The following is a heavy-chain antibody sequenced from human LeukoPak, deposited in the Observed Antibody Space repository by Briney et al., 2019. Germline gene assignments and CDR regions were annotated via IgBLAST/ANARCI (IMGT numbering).Heavy chain of an antibody. V-gene: IGHV3-7*01. CDR3: ARDLSRSFSMIRGLIQHREFDF. D-gene: IGHD3-10*01. Sequence: GGSLRLSCTASGFTFSSYWMTWVRQAPGKGLEWVANIQQDGSEKYYVDSVKGRFTISKDNAKNSLYLQMNSLRADDTAVYYCARDLSRSFSMIRGLIQHREFDFWGRGTLVTVSS. CDR1: GFTFSSYW. J-gene: IGHJ4*02. CDR2: IQQDGSEK.